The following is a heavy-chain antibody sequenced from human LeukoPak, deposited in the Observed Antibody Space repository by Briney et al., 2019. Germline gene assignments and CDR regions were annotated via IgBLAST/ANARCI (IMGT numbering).Heavy chain of an antibody. CDR3: ARGENGSFDH. Sequence: PGGSLRLSCTGSGVTFEDYYLSWIRQARGKGLEWISYVSSTGGDKFYADLVKGRFTISRDNARNSLYMEMNDLIAEDTAFYYCARGENGSFDHWGQGTLVIVSS. CDR1: GVTFEDYY. CDR2: VSSTGGDK. D-gene: IGHD3-10*01. J-gene: IGHJ4*02. V-gene: IGHV3-11*01.